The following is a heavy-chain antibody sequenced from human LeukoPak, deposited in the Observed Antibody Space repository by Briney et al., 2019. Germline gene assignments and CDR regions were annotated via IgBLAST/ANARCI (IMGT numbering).Heavy chain of an antibody. J-gene: IGHJ3*02. CDR1: GFTFSSYA. CDR3: AKSIVVVISNGDAFDI. V-gene: IGHV3-23*01. CDR2: ITGSGGST. D-gene: IGHD3-22*01. Sequence: GGSLRLSCAASGFTFSSYAMSWVRQAPGKGLEWVSGITGSGGSTYYADSVKGRFTISRDNSKNTLYLQMNSLRAEDTAVYYCAKSIVVVISNGDAFDIWGQGTMVTVS.